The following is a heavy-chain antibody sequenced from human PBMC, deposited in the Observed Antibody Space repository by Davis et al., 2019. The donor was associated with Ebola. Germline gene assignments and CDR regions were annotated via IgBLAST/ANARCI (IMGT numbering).Heavy chain of an antibody. J-gene: IGHJ6*02. V-gene: IGHV3-53*01. CDR3: AGNYYYYYGMDV. Sequence: GSLRLSCAASGFTVSSNYMSWVRQAPGKGLEWVSVFYSGGSTYYADSVKGRFTISRDNSKNTLYLQMNSLRAEDTAVYYCAGNYYYYYGMDVWGQGTTVTVSS. CDR1: GFTVSSNY. CDR2: FYSGGST.